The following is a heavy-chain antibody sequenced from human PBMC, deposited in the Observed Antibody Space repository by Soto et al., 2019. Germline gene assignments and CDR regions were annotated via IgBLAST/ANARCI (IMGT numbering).Heavy chain of an antibody. V-gene: IGHV3-30*18. CDR2: ITYDGSNK. Sequence: QVQLVESGGGVVQPGTSLRLSCAASGFSFSKYGIHWVRQAPGKGLEWVAIITYDGSNKYYLDSVKGRFTISRDNSRNTADRQMYSLTAEDTATYYCAKALSEWIPTYCFDSWGQGARVTVTS. J-gene: IGHJ4*02. CDR1: GFSFSKYG. CDR3: AKALSEWIPTYCFDS. D-gene: IGHD3-3*01.